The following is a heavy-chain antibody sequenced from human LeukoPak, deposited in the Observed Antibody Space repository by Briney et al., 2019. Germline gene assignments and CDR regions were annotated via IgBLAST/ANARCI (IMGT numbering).Heavy chain of an antibody. J-gene: IGHJ4*02. CDR1: GFTFDDYA. D-gene: IGHD4-17*01. CDR2: ISWSSGSI. CDR3: AKPNYGDLHFDY. Sequence: GGSLRLSCAASGFTFDDYAMHWVRQPPGKGLEWVSGISWSSGSIRYADSVKGRFTISRDNAKNSLYLQMNSLRAEDTALYYCAKPNYGDLHFDYWGQGTLVTVSS. V-gene: IGHV3-9*01.